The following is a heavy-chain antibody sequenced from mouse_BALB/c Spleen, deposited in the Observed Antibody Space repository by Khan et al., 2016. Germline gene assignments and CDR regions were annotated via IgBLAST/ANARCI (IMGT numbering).Heavy chain of an antibody. D-gene: IGHD1-1*01. CDR3: ARGGYYGSSSNWYSDV. Sequence: EVQLQESGPGLVKPSQSLSLTCSVTGYSITSGYYWNWILHFPGNKLEWMDYISYDGSNTYNPSLKNRISITRDTSKNQLFLQLNSFTTEDTATSNCARGGYYGSSSNWYSDVWGAGTTGTGSS. CDR2: ISYDGSN. V-gene: IGHV3-6*02. J-gene: IGHJ1*01. CDR1: GYSITSGYY.